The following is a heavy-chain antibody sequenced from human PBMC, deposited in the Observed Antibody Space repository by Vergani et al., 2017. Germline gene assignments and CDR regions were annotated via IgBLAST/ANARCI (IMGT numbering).Heavy chain of an antibody. V-gene: IGHV3-11*06. CDR3: ARSTEQIEWRGYYPGRYYYYYYYMDV. Sequence: QVQLVESGGGLVKPGGSLRLSCAASGFTFSDYYMSWIRPAPGKGLEWVSYISSSSSYTNYADSVKGRFTISKDNAKNSLYVQMNSLRAQDTAVYYGARSTEQIEWRGYYPGRYYYYYYYMDVWGKGTTVTVSS. CDR1: GFTFSDYY. J-gene: IGHJ6*03. D-gene: IGHD3-3*01. CDR2: ISSSSSYT.